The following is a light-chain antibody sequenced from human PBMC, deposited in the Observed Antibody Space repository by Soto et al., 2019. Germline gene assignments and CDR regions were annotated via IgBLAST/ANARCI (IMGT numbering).Light chain of an antibody. J-gene: IGKJ1*01. CDR3: QQYGSSPGT. V-gene: IGKV3-20*01. CDR1: HSVSSSY. Sequence: ETVMTQSPATLSVSPGDRATLSCRASHSVSSSYLAWYQQKPGQAPRLLIYGASSRATGIPDRFSGSGSGTDFTLTISRLEPEDFAVYYCQQYGSSPGTFGQGTKVDIK. CDR2: GAS.